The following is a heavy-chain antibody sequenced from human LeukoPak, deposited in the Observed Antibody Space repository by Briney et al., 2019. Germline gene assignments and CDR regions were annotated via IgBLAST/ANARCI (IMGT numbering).Heavy chain of an antibody. Sequence: ASETLSLTCTVSGGSISGYYWGWIRQPPGKGLEWIGSIYHSGSTYYNPSLKSRVTISVDTSKNQFSLKLSSVTAADTAVYYCARGEQQLAIDYWGQGTLVTVSS. CDR3: ARGEQQLAIDY. D-gene: IGHD6-13*01. J-gene: IGHJ4*02. CDR2: IYHSGST. CDR1: GGSISGYY. V-gene: IGHV4-38-2*02.